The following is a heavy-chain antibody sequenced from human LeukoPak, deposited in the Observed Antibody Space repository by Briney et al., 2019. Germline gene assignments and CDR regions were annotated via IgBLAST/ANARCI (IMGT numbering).Heavy chain of an antibody. CDR1: GFILSSYW. V-gene: IGHV3-7*01. CDR3: ARDAGPPNSYGYLYFDF. D-gene: IGHD5-18*01. Sequence: PGGSLRLSCVASGFILSSYWMSWIRQAPGKGLEWVANIKQDGSEKYYVDSVKGRFTVSRDNAKNLLHLQMNSLRAEDTAVYYCARDAGPPNSYGYLYFDFWGQGTLVPVSS. CDR2: IKQDGSEK. J-gene: IGHJ4*02.